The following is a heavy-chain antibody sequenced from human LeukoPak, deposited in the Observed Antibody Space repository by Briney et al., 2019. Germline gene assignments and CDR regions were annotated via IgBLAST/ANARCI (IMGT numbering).Heavy chain of an antibody. V-gene: IGHV1-46*01. Sequence: GASVQVSCKASGYTFTGYYIHWVRQPPGHGLELVGLSNPSEDSTNYAQKFQGRVTMTMDTSTSAFSMALSSLLSEHTAVYYSVRWTKTFIDSWGQGKLVTVSS. J-gene: IGHJ4*02. CDR1: GYTFTGYY. CDR2: SNPSEDST. CDR3: VRWTKTFIDS. D-gene: IGHD3-16*01.